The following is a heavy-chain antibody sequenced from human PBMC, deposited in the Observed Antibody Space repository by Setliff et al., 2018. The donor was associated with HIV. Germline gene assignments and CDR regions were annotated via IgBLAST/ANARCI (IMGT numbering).Heavy chain of an antibody. CDR3: ARSTDSSSFDY. Sequence: SVKVSCKASGFSFTTSTVQWVRQARGQRLEWIGWIVVGSGNTNYAQKFQERVTITRDMSTSTAYMELSSLRSEDTAVYYCARSTDSSSFDYWGQGTLVTVSS. J-gene: IGHJ4*02. CDR1: GFSFTTST. D-gene: IGHD6-13*01. V-gene: IGHV1-58*01. CDR2: IVVGSGNT.